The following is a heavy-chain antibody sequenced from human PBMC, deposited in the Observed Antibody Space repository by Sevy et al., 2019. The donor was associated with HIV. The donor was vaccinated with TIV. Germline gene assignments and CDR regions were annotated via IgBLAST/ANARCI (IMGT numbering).Heavy chain of an antibody. CDR2: IWYDGSNK. CDR1: EFTFNNYG. J-gene: IGHJ4*02. D-gene: IGHD4-17*01. Sequence: GGSLRLSCAASEFTFNNYGMHWVRQAPGKGLEWVAVIWYDGSNKDYADSVKGRFTISRDNAKNSLYLQMNNLRAEDTAVYYCARDLPPSATTVAHFDYWGRGTLVTVSS. CDR3: ARDLPPSATTVAHFDY. V-gene: IGHV3-33*01.